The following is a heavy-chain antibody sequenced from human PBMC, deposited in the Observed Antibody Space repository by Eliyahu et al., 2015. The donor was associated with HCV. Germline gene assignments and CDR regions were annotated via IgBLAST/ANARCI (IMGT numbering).Heavy chain of an antibody. J-gene: IGHJ5*02. CDR2: INPNSGGT. Sequence: VSCKASGYTFTGYYMHWVRQAPGQGLEWMGWINPNSGGTNYAQKFQGRVTMTRDTSISTAYMELSRLRSDDTAVYYCARDACSSTSCLIGAFDPWGQGTLVTVSS. CDR1: GYTFTGYY. D-gene: IGHD2-2*01. CDR3: ARDACSSTSCLIGAFDP. V-gene: IGHV1-2*02.